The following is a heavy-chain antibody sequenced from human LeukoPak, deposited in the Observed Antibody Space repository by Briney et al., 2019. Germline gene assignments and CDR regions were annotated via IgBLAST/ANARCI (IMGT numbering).Heavy chain of an antibody. J-gene: IGHJ4*02. CDR2: IYYSGST. D-gene: IGHD3-22*01. CDR1: GGSIRSGSHY. Sequence: PSETLSLTCTVSGGSIRSGSHYWAWIRQPPGKGLEWIGSIYYSGSTYYNPSLENRVTISIDTSKNHFSLKLSSLSAADTSVYYCAKRDDSGGNLVDLWGQGTLVTVS. CDR3: AKRDDSGGNLVDL. V-gene: IGHV4-39*02.